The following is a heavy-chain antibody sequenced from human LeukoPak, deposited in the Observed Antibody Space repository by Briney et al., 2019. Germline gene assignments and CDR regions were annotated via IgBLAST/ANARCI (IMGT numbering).Heavy chain of an antibody. V-gene: IGHV3-53*01. CDR2: IYSGGDT. J-gene: IGHJ4*02. CDR3: ARSINLGSSSGY. D-gene: IGHD6-6*01. Sequence: HPGGSLRLSCAASGFTVSSNYMNWVRQAPGKGLEWVPVIYSGGDTYYADSVKGRFTISRDNSKNTVYIQMNSLRAEDTAVYYCARSINLGSSSGYWGQGTLVAVSS. CDR1: GFTVSSNY.